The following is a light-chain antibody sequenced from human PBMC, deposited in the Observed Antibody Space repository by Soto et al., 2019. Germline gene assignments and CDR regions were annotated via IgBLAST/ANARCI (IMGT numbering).Light chain of an antibody. V-gene: IGKV1-5*01. CDR2: DAA. CDR3: QQYSTFPYT. J-gene: IGKJ2*01. CDR1: QSVSNW. Sequence: DIQMTQSPSTLSASVGDRVKITCRASQSVSNWLAWYQQKPGKAPNLLIYDAANSESGVPSRFSGSGAGTEFTLTISSLQPDDFAIFYCQQYSTFPYTFGQGTKLEIK.